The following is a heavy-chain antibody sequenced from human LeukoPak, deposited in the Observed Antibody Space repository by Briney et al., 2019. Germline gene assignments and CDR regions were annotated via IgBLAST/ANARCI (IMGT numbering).Heavy chain of an antibody. CDR1: GGSFSGYY. J-gene: IGHJ3*02. V-gene: IGHV4-34*01. CDR3: VDDSSPIGVRAFDI. Sequence: SSETLSLTCAVYGGSFSGYYWSWIRQPPGKGLEWIGSIYYSGSTYYNPSLKSRVTISVDTSKNQFSLKLSSVTAADTAVYYCVDDSSPIGVRAFDIWGQGTMVTVSS. CDR2: IYYSGST. D-gene: IGHD3-22*01.